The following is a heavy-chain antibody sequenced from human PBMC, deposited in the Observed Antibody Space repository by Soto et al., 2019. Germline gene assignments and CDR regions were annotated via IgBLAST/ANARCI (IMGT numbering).Heavy chain of an antibody. D-gene: IGHD6-13*01. CDR3: AKGLSVDSSSWYLHYFHD. Sequence: GGSLRLSCTASGFSFSSYAMYWFRQPPGKGLEWVAVISHDGINKHYADSVKGRVTVSRDNSNHSLDLQLNSLRGEDTAMYYCAKGLSVDSSSWYLHYFHDWGQGALVTVTS. V-gene: IGHV3-30-3*01. CDR1: GFSFSSYA. J-gene: IGHJ4*02. CDR2: ISHDGINK.